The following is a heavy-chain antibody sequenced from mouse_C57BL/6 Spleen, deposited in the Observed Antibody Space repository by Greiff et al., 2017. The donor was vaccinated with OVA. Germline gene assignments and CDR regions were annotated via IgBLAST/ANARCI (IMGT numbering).Heavy chain of an antibody. Sequence: EVQLVESEGGLVQPGSSMKLSCTASGFTFSDYYMAWVRQVPEKGLEWVANINYDGSSTYYLDSLKSRFIISRDNAKNILYLQMSSLKSEDTATYYCAREGGNYVWYFDVWGTGTTVTVSS. V-gene: IGHV5-16*01. D-gene: IGHD2-1*01. CDR2: INYDGSST. CDR3: AREGGNYVWYFDV. CDR1: GFTFSDYY. J-gene: IGHJ1*03.